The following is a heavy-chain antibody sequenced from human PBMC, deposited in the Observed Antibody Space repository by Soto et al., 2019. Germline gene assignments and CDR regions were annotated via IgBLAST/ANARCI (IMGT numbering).Heavy chain of an antibody. CDR2: IYWDDDK. CDR1: GFSLTTGGVA. CDR3: AHSECSRADFYSRWNFGR. V-gene: IGHV2-5*02. D-gene: IGHD2-15*01. Sequence: QINLKESGPTLVKPTQTLTLTCTFSGFSLTTGGVAVGWMRQPPRKALECLALIYWDDDKRYSPSLKSRISITKDTSQNQVVLTLTNMDPVYTAIYYCAHSECSRADFYSRWNFGRWGRGAMVTLSS. J-gene: IGHJ2*01.